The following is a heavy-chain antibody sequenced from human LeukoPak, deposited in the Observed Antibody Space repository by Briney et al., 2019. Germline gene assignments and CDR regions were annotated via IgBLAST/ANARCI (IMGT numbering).Heavy chain of an antibody. CDR2: MNPNSGNT. J-gene: IGHJ4*02. CDR3: ARDLVVVPAARGLAY. Sequence: ASVKVSCKASGYTFTSYDINWVRQATGQGLEWMGWMNPNSGNTGYAQKFQGRVTITADESTSTAYMELSSLRSEDTAVYYCARDLVVVPAARGLAYWGQGTLVTVSS. V-gene: IGHV1-8*01. CDR1: GYTFTSYD. D-gene: IGHD2-2*01.